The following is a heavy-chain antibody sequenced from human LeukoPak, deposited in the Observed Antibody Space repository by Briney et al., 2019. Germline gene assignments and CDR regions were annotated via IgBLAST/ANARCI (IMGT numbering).Heavy chain of an antibody. J-gene: IGHJ4*02. V-gene: IGHV4-39*02. D-gene: IGHD4-17*01. Sequence: PSETLSLTCTVSGGSISSSSYYWGWIRQPPGKGLEWIGSIYYSGSTYYNPSLKSRVTISVDTSKNRFSLKLSSVTAADTAVYYCARDDTVTTFGYWGQGTLVTVSS. CDR1: GGSISSSSYY. CDR2: IYYSGST. CDR3: ARDDTVTTFGY.